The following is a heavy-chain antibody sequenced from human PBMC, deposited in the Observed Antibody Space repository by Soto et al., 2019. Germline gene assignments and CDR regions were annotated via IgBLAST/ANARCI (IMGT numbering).Heavy chain of an antibody. CDR1: GYSISSSNW. CDR3: ARREIQGPIDY. J-gene: IGHJ4*02. CDR2: IYYSGTT. D-gene: IGHD1-26*01. V-gene: IGHV4-28*01. Sequence: QVQLQESGPGLVKPSDTLSLTCAVSGYSISSSNWWGWIRQPPGKGLEWIGYIYYSGTTYYNPSLKSRVTTSVDTSKNQFYLKLTSVTAVDTAVYYCARREIQGPIDYWGQGPLVTVSS.